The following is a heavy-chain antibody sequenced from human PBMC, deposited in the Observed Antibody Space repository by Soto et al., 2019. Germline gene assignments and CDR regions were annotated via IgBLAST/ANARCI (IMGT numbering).Heavy chain of an antibody. CDR2: ISGSGGST. D-gene: IGHD2-21*02. J-gene: IGHJ4*02. CDR3: AKGSSGDNV. Sequence: LRLSFAASGXTFSSYAMSWVRQAPGKGLEWVSAISGSGGSTYYADSVKGRFTISRDNSKNTLYLQMNSLRAEDTAVYYCAKGSSGDNVWGQGTLVTVSS. CDR1: GXTFSSYA. V-gene: IGHV3-23*01.